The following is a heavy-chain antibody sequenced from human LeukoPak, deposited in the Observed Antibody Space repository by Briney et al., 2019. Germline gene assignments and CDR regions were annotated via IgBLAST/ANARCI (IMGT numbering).Heavy chain of an antibody. CDR2: IYPGDSAT. D-gene: IGHD3-10*01. J-gene: IGHJ3*02. Sequence: GESLKISCKGSGYNFASYWIGWVRQMPGKGLEWMGIIYPGDSATRYSPSFQGQVTISADKSISTAYLQWSSLKASDTAMYYCARQGEWITMVRDHDASDIWGQGTMVTVSS. CDR3: ARQGEWITMVRDHDASDI. V-gene: IGHV5-51*01. CDR1: GYNFASYW.